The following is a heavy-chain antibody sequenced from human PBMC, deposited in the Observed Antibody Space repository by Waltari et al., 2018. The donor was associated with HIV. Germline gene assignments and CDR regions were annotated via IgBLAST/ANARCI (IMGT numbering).Heavy chain of an antibody. Sequence: EVQLVETGGVLIQPGGSLRLSRAASGFAVSPHHMSWVRQAPGKGLEWVSVIYSGGSTYYADSVKGRFTISRDNANNTLYLQMNSLRAEDTAVYYCARFMGDYSNYWYFDLWGRGTLVTVSS. V-gene: IGHV3-53*02. CDR2: IYSGGST. D-gene: IGHD4-4*01. CDR3: ARFMGDYSNYWYFDL. CDR1: GFAVSPHH. J-gene: IGHJ2*01.